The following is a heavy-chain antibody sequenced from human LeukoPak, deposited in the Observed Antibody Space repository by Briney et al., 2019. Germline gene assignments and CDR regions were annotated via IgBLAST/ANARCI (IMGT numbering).Heavy chain of an antibody. CDR3: AREGAAAEDVNWFDP. J-gene: IGHJ5*02. Sequence: ASVKVSCKASGYTFTGYYTHWVRQAPGQGLEWIGWMNPNSGGTHYTQKFQGRVTMTRDTSISTAYMELSRLRSDDTAVYYCAREGAAAEDVNWFDPWGQGTLVTVSS. V-gene: IGHV1-2*02. CDR2: MNPNSGGT. CDR1: GYTFTGYY. D-gene: IGHD6-25*01.